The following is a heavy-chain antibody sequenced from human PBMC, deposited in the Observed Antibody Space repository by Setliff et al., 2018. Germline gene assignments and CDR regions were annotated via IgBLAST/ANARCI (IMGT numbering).Heavy chain of an antibody. Sequence: SETLSLTCAVYGESFSGHYWSWIRQPPGKGLEWIGFIHYSGSTNYNPSLKSRVTISLDTPKNQFSLRLSSVTAADTAVYYCARTRYGLGGRPYWGQGTLVTVSS. CDR3: ARTRYGLGGRPY. CDR2: IHYSGST. V-gene: IGHV4-59*11. D-gene: IGHD2-15*01. CDR1: GESFSGHY. J-gene: IGHJ4*02.